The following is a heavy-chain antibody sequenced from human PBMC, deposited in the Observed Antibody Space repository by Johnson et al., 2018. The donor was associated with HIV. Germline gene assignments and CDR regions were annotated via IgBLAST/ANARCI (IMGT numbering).Heavy chain of an antibody. Sequence: MQLVESGGGVVQPGRSLRLSCAASGLTFSNYWMSWVRQAPGKGLEWVANIRGDGSEKYYVDSVTGRFTISRDNTKKLLYLQMNSLRAEDTAKYYCARDLYYYDSSSGAFDIWGQGTMVTVSS. CDR1: GLTFSNYW. J-gene: IGHJ3*02. D-gene: IGHD3-22*01. CDR2: IRGDGSEK. CDR3: ARDLYYYDSSSGAFDI. V-gene: IGHV3-7*01.